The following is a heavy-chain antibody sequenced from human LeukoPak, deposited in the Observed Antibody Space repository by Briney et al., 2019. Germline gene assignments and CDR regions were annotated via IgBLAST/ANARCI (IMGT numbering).Heavy chain of an antibody. J-gene: IGHJ4*02. CDR3: ARDTRKYSGSYYPDY. D-gene: IGHD1-26*01. CDR2: ISAYNGNT. CDR1: GYTFTSYG. V-gene: IGHV1-18*01. Sequence: ASVKVSCKASGYTFTSYGISWVRQAPGQGLEWMGWISAYNGNTNYAQRLQGRVTMTTDTSTSTAYMELRSLRSDDTAVYYCARDTRKYSGSYYPDYWGQGTLVTVSS.